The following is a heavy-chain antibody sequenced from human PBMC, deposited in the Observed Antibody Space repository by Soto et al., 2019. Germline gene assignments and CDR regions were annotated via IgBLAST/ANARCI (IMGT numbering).Heavy chain of an antibody. V-gene: IGHV4-34*01. CDR2: INHSGST. Sequence: SETLSLTCAVYGGSFSGYYWSWIRQPPGKGLEWIGEINHSGSTNYNPSLKGRVTISVDTSKNQFSLKLSSVTAADTAVYYCAREYYYDSSGFDYWGQGTLVTVSS. J-gene: IGHJ4*02. CDR1: GGSFSGYY. D-gene: IGHD3-22*01. CDR3: AREYYYDSSGFDY.